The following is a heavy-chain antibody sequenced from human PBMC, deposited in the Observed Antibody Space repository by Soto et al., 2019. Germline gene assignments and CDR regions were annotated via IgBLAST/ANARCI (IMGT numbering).Heavy chain of an antibody. V-gene: IGHV1-69*02. Sequence: QVQLVQSGAEVKRPGSSVKVSCKASGDTFNFYSINWVRQAPGLGLEWMGRVNPIVSMSNYVQKFQGRVKMTADKSTSTAYMELSSLRSEATAIYYCASSYGSGYRAFDYWGQGALVTVSS. J-gene: IGHJ4*02. D-gene: IGHD3-10*01. CDR2: VNPIVSMS. CDR3: ASSYGSGYRAFDY. CDR1: GDTFNFYS.